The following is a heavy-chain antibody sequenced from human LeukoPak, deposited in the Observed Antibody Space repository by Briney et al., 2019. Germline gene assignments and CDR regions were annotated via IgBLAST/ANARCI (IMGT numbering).Heavy chain of an antibody. CDR3: ARLKGYSSGWYPSYYFDY. V-gene: IGHV4-61*10. Sequence: SETLSLTCTVSGGSISSGSYYWSWIRQPAGKGLEWLGFIYYTGSTNYNSSLKSRVTISVDTSKNQFSLKLSSVTAADTAVYYCARLKGYSSGWYPSYYFDYWGQGTLVTVSS. CDR1: GGSISSGSYY. D-gene: IGHD6-19*01. CDR2: IYYTGST. J-gene: IGHJ4*02.